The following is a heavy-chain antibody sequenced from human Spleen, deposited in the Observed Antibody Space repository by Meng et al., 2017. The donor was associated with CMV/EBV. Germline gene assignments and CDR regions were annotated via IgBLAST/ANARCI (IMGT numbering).Heavy chain of an antibody. V-gene: IGHV4-30-4*01. CDR3: ARDRNRGWFDT. D-gene: IGHD1-14*01. CDR2: IYHRGST. CDR1: GGSISSGDYY. Sequence: SETLSLTCTVSGGSISSGDYYWNWIRQPPGKGLEWVGYIYHRGSTYYNPSLRSRIIMLVDTSKNQFSLRLTSVTAADTAVYYCARDRNRGWFDTWGQGTLVTVSS. J-gene: IGHJ5*02.